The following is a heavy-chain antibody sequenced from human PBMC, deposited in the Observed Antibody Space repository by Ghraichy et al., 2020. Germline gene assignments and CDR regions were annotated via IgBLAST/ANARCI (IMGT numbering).Heavy chain of an antibody. D-gene: IGHD2-2*01. CDR3: AKPVIVVVPAAIDMDV. CDR2: ISGSGGST. CDR1: GFTFSSYA. V-gene: IGHV3-23*01. Sequence: GGSLRLSCAASGFTFSSYAMSWVRQAPGKGLEWVSAISGSGGSTYYADSVKGRFTISRDNSKNTLYLQMNSLRAEDTAVYYCAKPVIVVVPAAIDMDVWGKGTTVTVSS. J-gene: IGHJ6*03.